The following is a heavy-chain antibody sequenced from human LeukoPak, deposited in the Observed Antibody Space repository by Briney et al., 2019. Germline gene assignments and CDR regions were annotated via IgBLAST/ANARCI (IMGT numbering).Heavy chain of an antibody. D-gene: IGHD3-9*01. CDR1: GFSLTDYP. CDR2: IRTTAEGAKYA. Sequence: PGGSLRLSCATSGFSLTDYPMNWVRQAPGKGLEWISNIRTTAEGAKYAYYADSAKGRVTISRDDGKNTLYLHMNSLRDDDTAVYYCATDQRYAFDYWGQGILVTVSS. J-gene: IGHJ4*02. CDR3: ATDQRYAFDY. V-gene: IGHV3-48*02.